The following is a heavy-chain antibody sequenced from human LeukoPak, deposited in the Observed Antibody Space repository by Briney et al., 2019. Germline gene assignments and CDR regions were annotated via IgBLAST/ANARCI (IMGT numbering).Heavy chain of an antibody. D-gene: IGHD2-15*01. Sequence: SETLSLTCAVYGGSFSGYYWSWIRQPPGKGLEWIGEINHSGSTNYNPSLKSRVTISVDTSKNQFSLKLSSVTAADTAVYYCARHGRRYCSGGSCYLDYWGQGTLVTVSS. V-gene: IGHV4-34*01. J-gene: IGHJ4*02. CDR1: GGSFSGYY. CDR3: ARHGRRYCSGGSCYLDY. CDR2: INHSGST.